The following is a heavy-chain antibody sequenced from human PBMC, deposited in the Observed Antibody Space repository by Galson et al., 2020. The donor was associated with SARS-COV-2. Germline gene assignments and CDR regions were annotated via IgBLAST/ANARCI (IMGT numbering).Heavy chain of an antibody. V-gene: IGHV3-23*01. D-gene: IGHD1-26*01. J-gene: IGHJ4*02. CDR2: VSGSGVST. CDR1: GFTFNNYA. Sequence: GGSLRLSCEASGFTFNNYAMSWVRQAPGKGLEWVSTVSGSGVSTYYADNVRGRFTISTDSSKNTIYLQMNSLRTEDTAIYYCARIVLATDWGQGTLVTVSS. CDR3: ARIVLATD.